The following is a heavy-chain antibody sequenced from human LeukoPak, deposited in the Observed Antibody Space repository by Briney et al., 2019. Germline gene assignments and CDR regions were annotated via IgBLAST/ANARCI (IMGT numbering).Heavy chain of an antibody. D-gene: IGHD6-13*01. CDR2: IYPGDSDT. V-gene: IGHV5-51*01. Sequence: GESLRISCKGSGYSFTSYWIGWVRQMPGKGLEWMGIIYPGDSDTRYSPSFQGQVTISADKSINTAYLQWSSLKVSDTAMYYCARHGSGSSWKYGMDVWGQGTTVTVSS. CDR3: ARHGSGSSWKYGMDV. CDR1: GYSFTSYW. J-gene: IGHJ6*02.